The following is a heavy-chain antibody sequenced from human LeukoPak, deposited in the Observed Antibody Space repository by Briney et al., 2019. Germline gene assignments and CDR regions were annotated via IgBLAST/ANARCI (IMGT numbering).Heavy chain of an antibody. V-gene: IGHV4-59*11. CDR1: GGSFSSHF. CDR3: ARVDTSLVPDVFDI. Sequence: SETLSLTCTVSGGSFSSHFWSWIRQPPGNGLEWIGYIYSSGSTNYNPSLKSRVSISADTSKNEFSLKLRSVTAADTAVYFCARVDTSLVPDVFDIWGQGSMVTVSS. CDR2: IYSSGST. D-gene: IGHD5-18*01. J-gene: IGHJ3*02.